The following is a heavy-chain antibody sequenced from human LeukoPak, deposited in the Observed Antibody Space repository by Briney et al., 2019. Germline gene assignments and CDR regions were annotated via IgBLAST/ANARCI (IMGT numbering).Heavy chain of an antibody. J-gene: IGHJ6*03. D-gene: IGHD3-22*01. CDR3: AQGSYDSSGYSVYYYYMDV. V-gene: IGHV4-30-4*08. Sequence: PSETLSLTCTVSGGSISSGDYYWSWIRQPPGKGLEWIGYIHYSGSTYYNPSLKSRVTISVDTSKNQFSLKLSSVTAADTAVYYCAQGSYDSSGYSVYYYYMDVWGKGTTVTVSS. CDR1: GGSISSGDYY. CDR2: IHYSGST.